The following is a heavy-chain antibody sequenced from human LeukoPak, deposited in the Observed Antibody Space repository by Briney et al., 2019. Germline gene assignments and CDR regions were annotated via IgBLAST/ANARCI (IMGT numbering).Heavy chain of an antibody. CDR3: ARQDRYRYYYDSSGHISH. CDR1: GYTFTSYY. Sequence: ASVKVSCKASGYTFTSYYMHWMRQAPGQGPEWMGIINPRGGSTDYAQKFQGRVTMTSDTSTSTVYMELHSLRTEDTAVYYRARQDRYRYYYDSSGHISHWGQGTLVTVSS. CDR2: INPRGGST. D-gene: IGHD3-22*01. V-gene: IGHV1-46*01. J-gene: IGHJ1*01.